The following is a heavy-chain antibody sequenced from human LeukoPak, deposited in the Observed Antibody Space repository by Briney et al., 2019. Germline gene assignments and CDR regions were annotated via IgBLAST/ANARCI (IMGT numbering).Heavy chain of an antibody. CDR3: AKKPGGPYSYGYESGDP. D-gene: IGHD5-18*01. CDR1: GFTFSSYG. V-gene: IGHV3-30*02. CDR2: KRYNGSTK. Sequence: PGGSLRLSCAASGFTFSSYGMHWVRQAPGKGLEWVAFKRYNGSTKYYADSVKGRFTISRDNSKNTLYLQMNSLRAEDTAVYYCAKKPGGPYSYGYESGDPWGQGTLVTVSS. J-gene: IGHJ5*02.